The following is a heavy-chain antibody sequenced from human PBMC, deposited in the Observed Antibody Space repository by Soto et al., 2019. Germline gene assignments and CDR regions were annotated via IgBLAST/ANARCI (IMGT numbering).Heavy chain of an antibody. Sequence: SETLSLTCTVSGGSISSYYWSWIRQPPGKGLEWIGYIYYSGSTNYNPSLKSRVTISVDTSKNQFSLKLSSVTAADTAVYYCARVHIAAHIDYWGQGTLVTVSS. CDR2: IYYSGST. CDR1: GGSISSYY. D-gene: IGHD6-13*01. J-gene: IGHJ4*02. CDR3: ARVHIAAHIDY. V-gene: IGHV4-59*01.